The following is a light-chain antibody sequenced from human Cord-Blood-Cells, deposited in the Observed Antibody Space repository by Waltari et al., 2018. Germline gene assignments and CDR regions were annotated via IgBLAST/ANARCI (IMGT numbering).Light chain of an antibody. Sequence: QSALTQPASVSGSPGQSITISCTGTSSDVGSYNLASCYQQHPAKAPKLMMYEVIKRPSGVSNRFSGSKSGNTASLTISGLQAEDEADYYCCSYAGSSTYVFGTGTKVTVL. CDR1: SSDVGSYNL. J-gene: IGLJ1*01. CDR2: EVI. V-gene: IGLV2-23*02. CDR3: CSYAGSSTYV.